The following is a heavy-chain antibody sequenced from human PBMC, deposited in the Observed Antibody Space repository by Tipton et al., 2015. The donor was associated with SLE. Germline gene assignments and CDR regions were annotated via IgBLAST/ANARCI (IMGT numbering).Heavy chain of an antibody. D-gene: IGHD1-1*01. CDR1: GGSISGSNYY. V-gene: IGHV4-31*03. J-gene: IGHJ5*02. CDR3: ARGQHQLGRFDP. CDR2: IYYSGST. Sequence: TLSLTCTVSGGSISGSNYYWSWIRQHPAKGLEWIGYIYYSGSTYYNPSLESRVTISVDTSKNQFSLKLSSVTAADTAVYYCARGQHQLGRFDPWGQGTLVTVSS.